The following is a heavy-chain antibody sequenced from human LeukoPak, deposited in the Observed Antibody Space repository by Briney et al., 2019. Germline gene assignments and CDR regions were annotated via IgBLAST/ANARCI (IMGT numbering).Heavy chain of an antibody. CDR2: IYHSGST. D-gene: IGHD3-3*01. CDR1: GGSISSGGYS. V-gene: IGHV4-30-2*01. J-gene: IGHJ6*02. Sequence: SETLSLTCAVSGGSISSGGYSWSWIRQPPGKGLEWIGYIYHSGSTYYNPSLKSRVTISVDRSKNRFSLKLSSVTAADTAVYYCATTHTGGGYDFWSGYYLRDPNYGMDVWGQGTTVTVSS. CDR3: ATTHTGGGYDFWSGYYLRDPNYGMDV.